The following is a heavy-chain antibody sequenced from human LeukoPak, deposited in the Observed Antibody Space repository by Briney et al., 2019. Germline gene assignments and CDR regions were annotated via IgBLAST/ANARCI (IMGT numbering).Heavy chain of an antibody. V-gene: IGHV4-30-2*01. Sequence: SQTLSLTCAVSGGSISSGGYSWSWIRQPPGKGLEWIGYIYHSGSTYYNPSLKSRVTISVDRSKNQFSLKLSSVTAADTAVYYCARAYYYDSSGYYPFDYWGQGALVTVSS. CDR1: GGSISSGGYS. D-gene: IGHD3-22*01. CDR2: IYHSGST. CDR3: ARAYYYDSSGYYPFDY. J-gene: IGHJ4*02.